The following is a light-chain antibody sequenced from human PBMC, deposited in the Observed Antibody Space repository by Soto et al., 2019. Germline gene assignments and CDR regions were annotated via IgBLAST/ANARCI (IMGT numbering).Light chain of an antibody. J-gene: IGKJ1*01. Sequence: EIVLTQSPGTLSLYLGERATLSCRASQSVNSNYLAWYQQKPGQAPRLLMYETSTRATGIPDRFSGSGSGTDFTLTISRLEPEDFAVYFCQQFGTSPLWTFGQGTKVDSK. CDR3: QQFGTSPLWT. CDR2: ETS. V-gene: IGKV3-20*01. CDR1: QSVNSNY.